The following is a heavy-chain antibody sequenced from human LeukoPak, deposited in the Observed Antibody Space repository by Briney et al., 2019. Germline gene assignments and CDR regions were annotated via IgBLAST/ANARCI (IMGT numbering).Heavy chain of an antibody. V-gene: IGHV3-66*01. J-gene: IGHJ4*02. CDR3: ATADSGSYYSGFDY. CDR1: GFTVSSNY. Sequence: GGSLRLSCAASGFTVSSNYMSWVRQAPGKGLEWVSVVYSGGSTHYADSVKGRFTISRDNSKSTLYLHMNSLRAEDTAVYDCATADSGSYYSGFDYWGQGTLVTVSS. CDR2: VYSGGST. D-gene: IGHD1-26*01.